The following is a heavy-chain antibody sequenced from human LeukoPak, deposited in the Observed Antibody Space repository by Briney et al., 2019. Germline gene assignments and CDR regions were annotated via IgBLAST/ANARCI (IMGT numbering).Heavy chain of an antibody. Sequence: SETLSLTCTVSGGSISSSSYYWGWIRQPPGKGLEWIGSIYYSGSTYYNPSLKSRVTISVDTSKNQFSLKLSSVTAADTAVYYCARESIRGYGDIRDYFDYWGQGTLVTVSS. D-gene: IGHD4-17*01. CDR3: ARESIRGYGDIRDYFDY. J-gene: IGHJ4*02. V-gene: IGHV4-39*07. CDR1: GGSISSSSYY. CDR2: IYYSGST.